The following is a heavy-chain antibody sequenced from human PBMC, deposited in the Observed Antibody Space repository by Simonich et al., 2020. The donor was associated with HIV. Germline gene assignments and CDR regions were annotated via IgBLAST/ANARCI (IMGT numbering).Heavy chain of an antibody. Sequence: QVQLVQSGAEVKKPGASVKFSCKASGYTFTSYYIHWVRQAPGQGLEWMEIIYPRGGTTSYAQKFRGRGTMTSDTSTSTVYMELSSLRSEDTAVYYCAREGAARPGFDYWGQGTLVTVSS. CDR3: AREGAARPGFDY. CDR1: GYTFTSYY. D-gene: IGHD6-6*01. CDR2: IYPRGGTT. J-gene: IGHJ4*02. V-gene: IGHV1-46*01.